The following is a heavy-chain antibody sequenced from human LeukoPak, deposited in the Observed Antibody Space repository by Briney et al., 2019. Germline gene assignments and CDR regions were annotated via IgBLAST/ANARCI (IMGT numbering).Heavy chain of an antibody. Sequence: SEKVSCKASGYTFTGYYMHWVRQAPGQGLEWMGWINPNSGGTNYAQKFQGRVTMTRDTSISTAYMELSRLRSDDTAVYYCASSVVVTAHTQLDYWGQGTLVTVSS. V-gene: IGHV1-2*02. CDR3: ASSVVVTAHTQLDY. CDR1: GYTFTGYY. D-gene: IGHD2-21*02. J-gene: IGHJ4*02. CDR2: INPNSGGT.